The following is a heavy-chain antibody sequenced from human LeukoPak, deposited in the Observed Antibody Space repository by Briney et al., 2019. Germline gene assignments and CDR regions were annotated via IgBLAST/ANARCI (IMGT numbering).Heavy chain of an antibody. CDR2: INHSGST. CDR1: GGSFSGYY. J-gene: IGHJ4*02. Sequence: SETLSLACAVYGGSFSGYYWSWIRQPPGKGLEWIGEINHSGSTNYNPSLKSRVTISIDTSKNQFSLKLSSVTAADTAVYYCARGPGTWYYYWGQGTLVTVSS. CDR3: ARGPGTWYYY. V-gene: IGHV4-34*01. D-gene: IGHD6-13*01.